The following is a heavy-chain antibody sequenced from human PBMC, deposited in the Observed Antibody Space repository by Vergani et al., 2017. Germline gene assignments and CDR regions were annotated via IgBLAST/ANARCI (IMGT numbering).Heavy chain of an antibody. Sequence: EVQLVPSGAEVKKPGESLKISCKGSGYTFTNYWIGWVRQMPGKGLEWMGIIYPGDSNTRYSPSFQGQVTISADKSISTAYLQWNSLKASDTAVYYCARPTTLRGWGYWGQGTLVTVSS. CDR3: ARPTTLRGWGY. CDR1: GYTFTNYW. V-gene: IGHV5-51*01. D-gene: IGHD3-10*01. CDR2: IYPGDSNT. J-gene: IGHJ4*02.